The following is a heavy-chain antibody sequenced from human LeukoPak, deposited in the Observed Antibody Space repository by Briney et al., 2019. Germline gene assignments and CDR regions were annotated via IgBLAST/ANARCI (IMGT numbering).Heavy chain of an antibody. V-gene: IGHV3-30*14. CDR3: ARALFGNSWYSAY. CDR2: ISVDGGNK. Sequence: GGCLTLSCVTSGFSFRTYAMHWVRQPPGKGLEWVALISVDGGNKLYADSVRGRFTTSRDDSKNTLYLQMDSLRDEDTAVYYCARALFGNSWYSAYWGQGTLLTVSS. D-gene: IGHD6-13*01. J-gene: IGHJ4*02. CDR1: GFSFRTYA.